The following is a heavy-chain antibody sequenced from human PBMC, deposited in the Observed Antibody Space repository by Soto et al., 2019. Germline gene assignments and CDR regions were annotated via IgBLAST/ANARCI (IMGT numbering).Heavy chain of an antibody. CDR2: ISAYNGNT. CDR3: ARDGDIVVVVAATNHYGMDV. J-gene: IGHJ6*02. D-gene: IGHD2-15*01. V-gene: IGHV1-18*01. Sequence: GASVKVSCKASGYTFTSYGISWVRQAPGQGLEWMGWISAYNGNTNYAQKLQGRVTMTTDTSTSTAYMELRSLRSDDTAVYYCARDGDIVVVVAATNHYGMDVWGQGTTVTVSS. CDR1: GYTFTSYG.